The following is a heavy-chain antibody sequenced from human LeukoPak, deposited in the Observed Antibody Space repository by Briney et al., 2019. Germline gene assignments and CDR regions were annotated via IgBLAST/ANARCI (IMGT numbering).Heavy chain of an antibody. Sequence: ASVKVSCKVSGYTLTSYYMHWVRQAPGQGLEWMGIINPSGGSTSYAQKFQGRVTMTRDMSTSTVYMELSSLRSEDTAVYYCARDRQGSRVGATSFDYWGQGTLVTVSS. D-gene: IGHD1-26*01. J-gene: IGHJ4*02. V-gene: IGHV1-46*01. CDR1: GYTLTSYY. CDR2: INPSGGST. CDR3: ARDRQGSRVGATSFDY.